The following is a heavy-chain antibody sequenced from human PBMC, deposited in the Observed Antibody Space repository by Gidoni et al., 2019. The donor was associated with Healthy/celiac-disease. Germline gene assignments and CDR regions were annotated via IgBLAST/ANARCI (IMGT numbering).Heavy chain of an antibody. CDR3: ARDQEAYYGSGSYYNDY. Sequence: EVQLVESRVGLFQPGGSLSLSCAASGFTSRRYWMSWGRQAPGNGLEWVATIKQDGSDKYYVDSVKGRFTISRDNAKNSLYLQMNSLRAEETAVYYCARDQEAYYGSGSYYNDYWGQGTLVTVSS. CDR1: GFTSRRYW. J-gene: IGHJ4*02. V-gene: IGHV3-7*01. CDR2: IKQDGSDK. D-gene: IGHD3-10*01.